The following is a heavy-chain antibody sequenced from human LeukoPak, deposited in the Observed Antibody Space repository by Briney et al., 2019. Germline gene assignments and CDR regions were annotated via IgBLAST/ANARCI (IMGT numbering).Heavy chain of an antibody. CDR1: GFTFTNYA. Sequence: GGSLRLSCAASGFTFTNYAMNWVRQAPGKGLEWVSVISGSGGSTYYADSVKGRFTISRDNSKNTLYLQMNSLRAEDTAVYYCARFVVGATYYFDCWGQGTLVTVSS. CDR3: ARFVVGATYYFDC. CDR2: ISGSGGST. J-gene: IGHJ4*02. V-gene: IGHV3-23*01. D-gene: IGHD1-26*01.